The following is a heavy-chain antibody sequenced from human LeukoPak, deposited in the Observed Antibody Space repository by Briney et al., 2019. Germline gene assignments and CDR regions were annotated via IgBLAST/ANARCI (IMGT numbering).Heavy chain of an antibody. D-gene: IGHD3-9*01. CDR2: IYRGGST. J-gene: IGHJ4*02. Sequence: GSLRLSCAASGFTASSNYMSWVRQAPGKGLGWVSVIYRGGSTSSADSVKGRSTISRDNSKSTLYLQMNSLRADDTAVYYCAKDSQYYDILTGYSPSDYWGQGTLVTVSS. CDR3: AKDSQYYDILTGYSPSDY. CDR1: GFTASSNY. V-gene: IGHV3-53*01.